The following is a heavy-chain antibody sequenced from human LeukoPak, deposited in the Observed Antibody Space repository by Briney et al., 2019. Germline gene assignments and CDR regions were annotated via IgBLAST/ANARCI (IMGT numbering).Heavy chain of an antibody. V-gene: IGHV3-23*01. D-gene: IGHD3-10*01. Sequence: GGSLRLSCAASGFTFSSYAMSWVRQAPGKGQEWVSAISGSGGSTYYADSVKGRFTISRDNSKNTLYLQMNSLRAEDTAVYYCANGHALLWFGELPLDYWGQGTLVTVSS. CDR2: ISGSGGST. CDR3: ANGHALLWFGELPLDY. J-gene: IGHJ4*02. CDR1: GFTFSSYA.